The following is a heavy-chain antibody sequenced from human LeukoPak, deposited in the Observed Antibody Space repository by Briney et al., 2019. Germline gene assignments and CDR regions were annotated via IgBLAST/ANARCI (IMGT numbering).Heavy chain of an antibody. V-gene: IGHV3-11*01. CDR3: AEGHTSGMT. J-gene: IGHJ1*01. CDR2: ISSTGTAM. Sequence: GGSLRLSCAASGFTFSDFYMSWLRQTPGKGLEWVSYISSTGTAMDYADSVKGRFTISRDNTKDSLFLQMNNLGVEDTAVYYCAEGHTSGMTWGQGTLVTVSS. CDR1: GFTFSDFY. D-gene: IGHD1-14*01.